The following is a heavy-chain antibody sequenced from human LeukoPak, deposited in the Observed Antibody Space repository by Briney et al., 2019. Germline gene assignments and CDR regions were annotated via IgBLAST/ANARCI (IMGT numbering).Heavy chain of an antibody. CDR3: ARDSAMIVVVQGNDAFDI. Sequence: PGGSLRLSCAASGFTFSSYATHWVRQAPGKGLEWVAVISYDGSNKYYADSVKGRFTISRDNSKNTLYLQMNSLRAEDTAVYYCARDSAMIVVVQGNDAFDIWGQGTMVTVSS. J-gene: IGHJ3*02. CDR1: GFTFSSYA. V-gene: IGHV3-30-3*01. D-gene: IGHD3-22*01. CDR2: ISYDGSNK.